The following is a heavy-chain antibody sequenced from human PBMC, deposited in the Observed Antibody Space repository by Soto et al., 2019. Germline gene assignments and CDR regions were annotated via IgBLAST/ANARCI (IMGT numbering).Heavy chain of an antibody. CDR2: IYYSGST. V-gene: IGHV4-31*03. D-gene: IGHD2-8*01. J-gene: IGHJ5*02. CDR1: GGSISSGGYY. CDR3: ARESRCTNGVCYTSGWFDP. Sequence: SETLSLTCTVSGGSISSGGYYWSWIRQHPGKGLEWIGYIYYSGSTYYNPSLKSRVTISVDTSKNKFSLKLSSVTAADTAVYYCARESRCTNGVCYTSGWFDPWGQGTLVTVSS.